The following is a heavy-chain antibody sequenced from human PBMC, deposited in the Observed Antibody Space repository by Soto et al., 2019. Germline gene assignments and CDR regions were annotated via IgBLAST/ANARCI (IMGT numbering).Heavy chain of an antibody. CDR2: ISYDGSNK. J-gene: IGHJ6*03. V-gene: IGHV3-30*18. CDR1: GFTFSSYG. CDR3: ANDARPAPYGDYSYYYMDV. Sequence: QVQLVESGGGVVQPGRSLRLSCAASGFTFSSYGMHWVRQAPGKGLEWVAVISYDGSNKYYADSVKGRFTISRDNSKNTLYLKMNSLRAEDTAVYYWANDARPAPYGDYSYYYMDVWGKGTPVTVSS. D-gene: IGHD4-17*01.